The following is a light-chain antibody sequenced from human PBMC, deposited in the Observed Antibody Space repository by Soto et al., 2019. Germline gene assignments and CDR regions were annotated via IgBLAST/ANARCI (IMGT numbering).Light chain of an antibody. CDR2: GAS. V-gene: IGKV3-20*01. CDR3: QQYGHSPYT. Sequence: EVVLTQSQGTLSLSPGEGATLSCRASQSVGSNYLAWFQQKLGRAPRLLIYGASSRATGIPDRVSGSGSGTDFTLTMTRLEPEDSAVYYCQQYGHSPYTFGQGTNVDIK. J-gene: IGKJ2*01. CDR1: QSVGSNY.